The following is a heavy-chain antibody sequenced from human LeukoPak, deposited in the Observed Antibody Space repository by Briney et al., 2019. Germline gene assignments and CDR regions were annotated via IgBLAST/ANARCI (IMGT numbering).Heavy chain of an antibody. CDR3: ARDAEPYSGSYSYYFDY. CDR2: IIPITGIA. J-gene: IGHJ4*02. CDR1: GGTFSSYA. V-gene: IGHV1-69*04. D-gene: IGHD1-26*01. Sequence: SVKVSCKASGGTFSSYAISWVRQTPGQGLEWIGRIIPITGIANYAQKFQGRVTITADKSTSTAYMELSSLRSEDTAVYYCARDAEPYSGSYSYYFDYWGQGTLVTVSS.